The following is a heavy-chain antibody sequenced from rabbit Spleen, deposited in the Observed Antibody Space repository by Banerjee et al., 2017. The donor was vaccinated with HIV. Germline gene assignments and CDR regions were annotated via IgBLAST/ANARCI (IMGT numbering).Heavy chain of an antibody. CDR3: AREVGGIVPFDL. CDR2: ISNRFGSA. J-gene: IGHJ4*01. D-gene: IGHD4-1*01. V-gene: IGHV1S45*01. Sequence: QEQLKETGGGLVQPGGSLTLSCKASGFDFSNYCMSWVRQAPGKGLEWIGCISNRFGSAWYANWAKGRFSCSRTSSTTVTLQMTRLTAADTATYFCAREVGGIVPFDLWGPGTLVTVS. CDR1: GFDFSNYC.